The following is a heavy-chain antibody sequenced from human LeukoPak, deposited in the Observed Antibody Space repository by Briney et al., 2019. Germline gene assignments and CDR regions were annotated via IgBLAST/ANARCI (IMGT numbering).Heavy chain of an antibody. V-gene: IGHV3-23*01. CDR1: GFTFSSYA. CDR2: ISGSGGST. Sequence: GGSLRLSCAASGFTFSSYAMSWVRQAPGKGLEWVSAISGSGGSTYYADSVKGRFTISRDNSKNTLYLQMNTLRAEDTAVYYCAKAPVTTCSGAYCYPFDYWGQGTLVTVSS. CDR3: AKAPVTTCSGAYCYPFDY. D-gene: IGHD2-15*01. J-gene: IGHJ4*02.